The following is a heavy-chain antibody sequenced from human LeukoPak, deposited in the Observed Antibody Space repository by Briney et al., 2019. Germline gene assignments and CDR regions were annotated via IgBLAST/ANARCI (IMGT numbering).Heavy chain of an antibody. V-gene: IGHV3-11*04. D-gene: IGHD6-13*01. CDR3: ARAQQIAAAADY. CDR2: ISSSGSTI. Sequence: GGSLRLSCAASGFTFSDYYMSWIRQAPGQGLEWVSYISSSGSTIYYADSVKGRFTISRDNTKNSLYLQMNSLRAEDAAVYYCARAQQIAAAADYWGQGTLVTVSS. J-gene: IGHJ4*02. CDR1: GFTFSDYY.